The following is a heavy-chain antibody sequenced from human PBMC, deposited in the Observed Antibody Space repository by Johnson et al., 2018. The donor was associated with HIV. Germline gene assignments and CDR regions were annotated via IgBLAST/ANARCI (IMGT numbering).Heavy chain of an antibody. D-gene: IGHD5-12*01. CDR2: ISYDGSNK. V-gene: IGHV3-30*04. Sequence: QVQLVESGGGVVQPGRSLRLSCAASGFTFSTYAMHWVRQAPGKGLEWVAVISYDGSNKYYADSVKGRFTISRDNSKHTLYLQMNSLRAEDTAVDYCARDPAWLWGQGTMVTVSS. J-gene: IGHJ3*01. CDR3: ARDPAWL. CDR1: GFTFSTYA.